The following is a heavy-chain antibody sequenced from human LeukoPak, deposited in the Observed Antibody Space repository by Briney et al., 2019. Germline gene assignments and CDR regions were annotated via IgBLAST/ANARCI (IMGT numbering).Heavy chain of an antibody. D-gene: IGHD3-10*01. CDR1: GFTFKDYG. J-gene: IGHJ4*02. CDR3: AKSGAYYSASVYFDS. CDR2: INKNSDNI. V-gene: IGHV3-9*01. Sequence: PGGSLRLSCAASGFTFKDYGMYWVRQAPGKGLEWVAGINKNSDNIDYADTVKGRFTISRDNAKSSLYLQMNSLKLEDTALYYCAKSGAYYSASVYFDSWGQGTLVTVSS.